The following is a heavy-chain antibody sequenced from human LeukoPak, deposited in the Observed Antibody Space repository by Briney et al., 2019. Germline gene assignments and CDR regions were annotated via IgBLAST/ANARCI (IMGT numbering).Heavy chain of an antibody. J-gene: IGHJ4*02. V-gene: IGHV3-74*01. CDR3: ARNLGGSSDY. CDR2: INTDGSYT. CDR1: GFTFSSSW. Sequence: GGSLRLSCAASGFTFSSSWFHWVRQAPGKGLVWVSRINTDGSYTSYGDSVKGRFTISRDNAKNTLYLQMNSLRVEDTAVYYCARNLGGSSDYWGQGTLVTVSS. D-gene: IGHD1-26*01.